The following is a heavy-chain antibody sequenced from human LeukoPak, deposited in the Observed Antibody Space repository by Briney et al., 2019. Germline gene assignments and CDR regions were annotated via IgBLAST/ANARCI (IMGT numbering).Heavy chain of an antibody. D-gene: IGHD3-22*01. CDR3: ARASHYDSSGYYYTYYYYYYYMDV. J-gene: IGHJ6*03. CDR1: GGSISSSSYY. Sequence: SETLSLTCTVSGGSISSSSYYWGWIRQPPGKGLEWIGSIYYTGSTNYNPSLKSRVTISVGTSKNQFSLKLSSVTAADTAVYYCARASHYDSSGYYYTYYYYYYYMDVWGKGTTVTISS. CDR2: IYYTGST. V-gene: IGHV4-39*07.